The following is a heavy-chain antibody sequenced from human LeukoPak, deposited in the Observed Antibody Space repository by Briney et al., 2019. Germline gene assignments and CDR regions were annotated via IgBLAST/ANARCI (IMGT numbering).Heavy chain of an antibody. D-gene: IGHD3-22*01. J-gene: IGHJ4*02. CDR2: IYYSGST. V-gene: IGHV4-59*08. CDR1: GGSISSYY. CDR3: ARTYYYDSSGYYSFDY. Sequence: SETLSLTCTVSGGSISSYYWSWIRQPPGKELEWIGYIYYSGSTNYNPSLKSRVTISVDTSKNQFSLKLSSVTAADTAVYYCARTYYYDSSGYYSFDYWGQGTLVTVSS.